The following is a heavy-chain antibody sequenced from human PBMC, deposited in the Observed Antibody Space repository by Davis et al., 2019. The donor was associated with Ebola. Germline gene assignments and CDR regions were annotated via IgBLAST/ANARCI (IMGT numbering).Heavy chain of an antibody. V-gene: IGHV4-59*08. CDR1: GGSISSYY. Sequence: SETLSLTCTVSGGSISSYYWSWIRQPPGKGLEWIGYIYYSGSTNYNSSLKSRVTISVDTSKNQFSLKLSSVTAADTAVYFCARRSYSSSLIDSWGQGSLVTVSS. CDR3: ARRSYSSSLIDS. D-gene: IGHD6-13*01. J-gene: IGHJ4*02. CDR2: IYYSGST.